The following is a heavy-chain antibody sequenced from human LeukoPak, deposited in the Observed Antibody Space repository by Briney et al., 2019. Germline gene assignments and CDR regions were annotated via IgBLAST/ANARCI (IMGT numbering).Heavy chain of an antibody. CDR1: GGSFSGYY. CDR3: ARNGGHNQEH. Sequence: SETLSLTCAVYGGSFSGYYWSWIRQPPGKGLEWIGEINHSGSTNYNPSLKSRVTISVDTSKNQFSLKLSSVTAADTAVYFCARNGGHNQEHWGQGTLVTVSS. V-gene: IGHV4-34*01. J-gene: IGHJ4*02. D-gene: IGHD1-1*01. CDR2: INHSGST.